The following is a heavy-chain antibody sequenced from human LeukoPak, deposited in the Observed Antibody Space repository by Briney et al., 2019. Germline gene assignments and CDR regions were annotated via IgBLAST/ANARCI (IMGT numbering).Heavy chain of an antibody. V-gene: IGHV3-9*01. D-gene: IGHD6-19*01. Sequence: GGSLRLSCAASGFTFDDYAMHWVRQAPGKGLEWVSGISWNIGSIGYADSVKGRFTISRDNAKNSLYLQMNSLRAEDTALYYCAKDMSTEGVADLFDYWGQGTLVTVSS. J-gene: IGHJ4*02. CDR2: ISWNIGSI. CDR1: GFTFDDYA. CDR3: AKDMSTEGVADLFDY.